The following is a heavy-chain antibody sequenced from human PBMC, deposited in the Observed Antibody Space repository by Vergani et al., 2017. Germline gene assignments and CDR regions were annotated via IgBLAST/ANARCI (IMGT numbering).Heavy chain of an antibody. D-gene: IGHD3-9*01. CDR2: INPSGGHT. CDR1: GYTFSNYY. V-gene: IGHV1-46*03. Sequence: QVQVVQSGAEVKKSGASVTVSCKTSGYTFSNYYMHWVRQAPGQGLEWMGIINPSGGHTNYAQKSQGRVTMTRDTSTSTVYMVLSSLRSEDTAIYYCAKGDYGILTGYRYWGQGTLVTVSA. CDR3: AKGDYGILTGYRY. J-gene: IGHJ4*02.